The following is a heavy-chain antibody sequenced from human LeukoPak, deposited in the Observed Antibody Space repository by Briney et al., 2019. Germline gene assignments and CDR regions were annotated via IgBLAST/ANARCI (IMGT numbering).Heavy chain of an antibody. CDR3: ARGPTERSGYDSSGFPLDY. J-gene: IGHJ4*02. Sequence: TPSETLSLTCAVYGGSFSGYYWSWIRQPPGKGLEWIGEINHSGSTNYNPSLKSRVTISVDTSKNQFSLKLSSVTAADTAVYYCARGPTERSGYDSSGFPLDYWGQGTLVTVSS. V-gene: IGHV4-34*01. D-gene: IGHD3-22*01. CDR1: GGSFSGYY. CDR2: INHSGST.